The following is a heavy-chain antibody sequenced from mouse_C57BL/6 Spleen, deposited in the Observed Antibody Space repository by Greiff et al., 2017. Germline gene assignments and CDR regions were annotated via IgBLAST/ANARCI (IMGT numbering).Heavy chain of an antibody. CDR1: GFNIKDDY. J-gene: IGHJ3*01. D-gene: IGHD2-5*01. Sequence: VQLKESGAELVRPGASVKLSCTASGFNIKDDYMHWVKQRPEQGLEWIGWIDPENGDTEYASKFQGKATITADTSSNTAYLQLSSLTSEDTAVYYCTIYSNYSWFAYWGQGTLVTVSA. V-gene: IGHV14-4*01. CDR2: IDPENGDT. CDR3: TIYSNYSWFAY.